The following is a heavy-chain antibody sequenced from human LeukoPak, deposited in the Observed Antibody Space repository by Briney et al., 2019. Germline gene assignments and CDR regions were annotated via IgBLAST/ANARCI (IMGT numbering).Heavy chain of an antibody. V-gene: IGHV3-9*01. CDR3: AKGSTIVVVVAATGAFDY. J-gene: IGHJ4*02. Sequence: GGSLRLSCAASGFTFDDYAMHWVRQAPGKGLEWVSGISWNSGSIGYADSVTGRFTISRDNAKNSLYLQMNSLRAEDTALYYCAKGSTIVVVVAATGAFDYWGQGTLVTVSS. CDR1: GFTFDDYA. CDR2: ISWNSGSI. D-gene: IGHD2-15*01.